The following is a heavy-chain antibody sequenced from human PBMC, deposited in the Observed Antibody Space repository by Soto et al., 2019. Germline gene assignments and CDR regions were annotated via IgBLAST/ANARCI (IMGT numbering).Heavy chain of an antibody. CDR3: ARESYSATEGRDGYNLLY. Sequence: QVQLQESGPGLVKPSGTLSLTCAVSGGSISTDNWWSWVRQPPGKGLEWIGEIHRRGSANYNPSLESRVTISVSQSKNHVALSLRSVTAADTAVYYCARESYSATEGRDGYNLLYWGQVTLVTVSS. D-gene: IGHD5-12*01. V-gene: IGHV4-4*02. J-gene: IGHJ4*02. CDR1: GGSISTDNW. CDR2: IHRRGSA.